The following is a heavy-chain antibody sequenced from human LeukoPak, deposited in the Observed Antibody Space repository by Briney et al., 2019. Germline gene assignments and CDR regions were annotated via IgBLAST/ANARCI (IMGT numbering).Heavy chain of an antibody. CDR1: GGSFSGYY. V-gene: IGHV4-34*01. CDR2: INHSGST. Sequence: PSETLSLTCAVYGGSFSGYYWSWIRQPPGKGLEWIGEINHSGSTNYNPSLKSRVTISVDTSKNQFSLKLSSVTAADTAVYYCARADDYYYSYGMDVWGQGTTVTVSS. CDR3: ARADDYYYSYGMDV. J-gene: IGHJ6*02.